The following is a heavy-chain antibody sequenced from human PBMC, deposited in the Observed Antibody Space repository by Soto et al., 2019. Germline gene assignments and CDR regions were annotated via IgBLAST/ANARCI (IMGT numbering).Heavy chain of an antibody. CDR2: IYSGGST. Sequence: EAPGFTVSNNYMSWVRQAPGKGLEWVSLIYSGGSTFYADSVKGRFTISRDNSKNTLFLQMNSLRAEDTAVYFCATYTSLDYWGQGTLVTVSS. J-gene: IGHJ4*02. V-gene: IGHV3-53*01. D-gene: IGHD2-2*02. CDR3: ATYTSLDY. CDR1: GFTVSNNY.